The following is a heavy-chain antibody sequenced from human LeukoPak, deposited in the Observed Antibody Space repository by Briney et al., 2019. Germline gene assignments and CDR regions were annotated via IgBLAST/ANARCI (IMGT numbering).Heavy chain of an antibody. CDR3: ARTSQGAFDI. V-gene: IGHV4-39*01. CDR1: GDSISSSNYY. J-gene: IGHJ3*02. CDR2: ISYSGTT. Sequence: PSETLSLTCTVSGDSISSSNYYWGWIRQPPGKGLEWIGGISYSGTTYYNPSLKSRVTISIDTSKNQFPLKLSSGTAADTAVYYCARTSQGAFDIWGQGTMVTVSS.